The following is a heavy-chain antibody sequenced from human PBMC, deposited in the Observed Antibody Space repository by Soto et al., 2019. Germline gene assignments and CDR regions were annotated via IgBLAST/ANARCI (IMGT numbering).Heavy chain of an antibody. V-gene: IGHV3-23*01. CDR1: GFTFSSYA. CDR2: ISGSGGST. CDR3: ANFRYYYDSSGGAERFFDI. J-gene: IGHJ3*02. D-gene: IGHD3-22*01. Sequence: GGSLRLSCAASGFTFSSYAMSWVRQAPGKGLEWVSAISGSGGSTYYADSVKGRFTISRDNSKNTLYLQMNSLRAEDTAVYYCANFRYYYDSSGGAERFFDIWGQGTMVTVSS.